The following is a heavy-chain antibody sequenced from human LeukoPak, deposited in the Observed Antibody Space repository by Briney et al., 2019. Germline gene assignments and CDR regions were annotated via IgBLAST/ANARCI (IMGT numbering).Heavy chain of an antibody. Sequence: GGSLRLSXAASGFTFSSYAMSWVRQAPGKGLEWVPAISGSGGSTYYADSVKGRFTISRDNSKNTLYLQMNSLRAEDTAVYYCAKSAWGAVTTTFDYWGLGTLVTVSS. V-gene: IGHV3-23*01. J-gene: IGHJ4*02. CDR1: GFTFSSYA. D-gene: IGHD4-17*01. CDR3: AKSAWGAVTTTFDY. CDR2: ISGSGGST.